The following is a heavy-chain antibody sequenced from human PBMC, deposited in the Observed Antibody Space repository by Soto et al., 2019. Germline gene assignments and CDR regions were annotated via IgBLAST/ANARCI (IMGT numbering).Heavy chain of an antibody. J-gene: IGHJ4*02. V-gene: IGHV1-69*06. D-gene: IGHD5-12*01. CDR3: ARGGDGYNSLFDY. CDR1: PCILSGYS. CDR2: IIPIFGTA. Sequence: SVKVSYKPSPCILSGYSISWVGQAPGQGLEWMGGIIPIFGTANYAQKFQGRATITADKSTSTAYMELSSLRSEDTAVYYCARGGDGYNSLFDYWGQGTLVTVS.